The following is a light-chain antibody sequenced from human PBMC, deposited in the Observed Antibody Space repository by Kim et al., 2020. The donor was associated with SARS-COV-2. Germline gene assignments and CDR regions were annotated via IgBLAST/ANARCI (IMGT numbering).Light chain of an antibody. J-gene: IGLJ2*01. CDR1: SLRRYY. Sequence: EQKVDNTSRGASLRRYYLSWYQQMPGQAPVVVMYGKDKRPSGIPDRFSGSMLVNTASLTITGAQAEDEADYYCNSRDNTVNYVLFGGGTQLTVL. CDR2: GKD. CDR3: NSRDNTVNYVL. V-gene: IGLV3-19*01.